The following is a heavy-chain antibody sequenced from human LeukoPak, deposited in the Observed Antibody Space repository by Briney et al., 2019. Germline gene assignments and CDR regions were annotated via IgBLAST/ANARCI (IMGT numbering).Heavy chain of an antibody. V-gene: IGHV3-53*01. J-gene: IGHJ5*02. CDR2: IFTGSLDGRT. CDR3: ATRGA. CDR1: GLGFTSDF. Sequence: GGSLRLSCAASGLGFTSDFMTWVRQAPGKGLEWLSIIFTGSLDGRTAHADSVKGRFTISRDNSANTLYLQMDSLRTEDTATYYCATRGAWGPGTLVTVSS.